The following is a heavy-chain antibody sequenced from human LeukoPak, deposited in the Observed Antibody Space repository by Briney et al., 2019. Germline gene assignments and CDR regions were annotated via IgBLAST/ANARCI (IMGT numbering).Heavy chain of an antibody. CDR2: INPFSGAT. J-gene: IGHJ5*02. D-gene: IGHD1-1*01. V-gene: IGHV1-2*02. CDR1: GYTFTDFY. CDR3: ATSTVTHTRDP. Sequence: ASVRVSCKASGYTFTDFYLNWVRQAPGQGLEWMAWINPFSGATSYAEKFQGRVTMTWDTFISTAYMELLGLRSDDTAVYYCATSTVTHTRDPWGQGTLVTVSS.